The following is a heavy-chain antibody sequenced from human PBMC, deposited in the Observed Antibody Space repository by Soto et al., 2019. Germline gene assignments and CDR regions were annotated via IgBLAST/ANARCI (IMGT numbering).Heavy chain of an antibody. D-gene: IGHD3-16*02. CDR3: ARMRGLGEISPFFDH. V-gene: IGHV4-59*01. CDR1: SXSLDXXX. CDR2: IYPNGRT. Sequence: QVHLQESXPGLXKPSXTLSLTCAXSSXSLDXXXXXXXRQPPGKGLEWIGYIYPNGRTNYNPPLRGRVAISIDKXXXXXSLRLDSVFAADAAVYFCARMRGLGEISPFFDHWGQXTLVTVSS. J-gene: IGHJ4*02.